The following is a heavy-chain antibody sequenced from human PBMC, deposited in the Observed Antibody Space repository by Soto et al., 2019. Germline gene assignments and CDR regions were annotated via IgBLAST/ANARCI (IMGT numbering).Heavy chain of an antibody. J-gene: IGHJ6*02. CDR2: IIPIFGTA. V-gene: IGHV1-69*12. Sequence: QVQLVQSGAEVKKPGSSVKVSCKASGGTFSSYAISWVRQAPGQGLEWMGGIIPIFGTANYAQKFQGRVTITADESPSTAYMELSSLRSADTAVYYCATHPMATITYYYCRDGWGQGTTVTVSS. D-gene: IGHD5-12*01. CDR3: ATHPMATITYYYCRDG. CDR1: GGTFSSYA.